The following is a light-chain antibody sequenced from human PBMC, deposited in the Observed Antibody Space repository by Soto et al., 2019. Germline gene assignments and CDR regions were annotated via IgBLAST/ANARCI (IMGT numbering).Light chain of an antibody. CDR2: LNSDGSQ. CDR3: QTRAPGIVV. V-gene: IGLV4-69*01. CDR1: SGHSSYA. J-gene: IGLJ3*02. Sequence: QLVLTQSPSASAPLGASVTLTCTLSSGHSSYAIAWHQKQPEKGPRYLMKLNSDGSQGKGDGIPDRFSGSSSGTERYLTIPSLKSEEGADYYCQTRAPGIVVFGGGPKLTVL.